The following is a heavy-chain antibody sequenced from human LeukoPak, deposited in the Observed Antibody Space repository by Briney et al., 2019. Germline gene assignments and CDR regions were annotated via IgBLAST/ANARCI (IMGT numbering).Heavy chain of an antibody. CDR2: IYHRGSS. Sequence: PSETLSLTCTVSGYSISNGYYWGWIRQPPGKGLEWVGSIYHRGSSYYNPSLRSRVTISLDRSKKKFSLKLTSVTAADTAVYFCARGAEYYAIWRGYAGYSDYWGQGISVTVSS. D-gene: IGHD3-3*01. V-gene: IGHV4-38-2*02. CDR1: GYSISNGYY. CDR3: ARGAEYYAIWRGYAGYSDY. J-gene: IGHJ4*02.